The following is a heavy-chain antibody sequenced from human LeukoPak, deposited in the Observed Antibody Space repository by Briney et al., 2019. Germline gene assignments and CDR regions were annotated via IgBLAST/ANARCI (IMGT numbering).Heavy chain of an antibody. J-gene: IGHJ4*03. CDR2: IDHRGDT. Sequence: SETLSLTCAVYGGSFSRYYWSWIRQSPGKGLEWIAEIDHRGDTNYNPSVKSRVTISVDTSKNQFSLKVRSLSAADTAVHYCARGATISETGYFDFWGQGTLVTVSS. CDR3: ARGATISETGYFDF. V-gene: IGHV4-34*01. D-gene: IGHD5-24*01. CDR1: GGSFSRYY.